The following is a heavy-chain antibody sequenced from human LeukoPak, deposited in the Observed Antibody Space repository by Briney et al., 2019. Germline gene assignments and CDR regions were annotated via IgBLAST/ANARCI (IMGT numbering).Heavy chain of an antibody. CDR1: GGSVSSGGYY. V-gene: IGHV4-61*08. CDR2: IYYNGNT. CDR3: ARAGGNSFLYYYYGMDV. D-gene: IGHD4-23*01. Sequence: SETLSLTCSVPGGSVSSGGYYWSWIRQPPGKGLEWTGYIYYNGNTNYNPSLKSRVTISVDTSKNQFSLKLSSVTAADTAVYYCARAGGNSFLYYYYGMDVWGQGTTVTVSS. J-gene: IGHJ6*02.